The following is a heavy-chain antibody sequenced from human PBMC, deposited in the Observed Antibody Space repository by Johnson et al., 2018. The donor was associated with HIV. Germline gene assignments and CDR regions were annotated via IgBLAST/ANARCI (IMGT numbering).Heavy chain of an antibody. J-gene: IGHJ3*02. CDR1: GFTFSSYA. D-gene: IGHD3-9*01. Sequence: VQLVESGGGLVQPGGSLRLSCAASGFTFSSYAMSWVRQAPGKGLEWVSAISGSGGSTYYADSVKGRFTISRANSKTTLYLQMNSLRAEDTAVYYCARRLTTYYDILSPLGAFDIWGQGTLVTVSS. CDR3: ARRLTTYYDILSPLGAFDI. V-gene: IGHV3-23*04. CDR2: ISGSGGST.